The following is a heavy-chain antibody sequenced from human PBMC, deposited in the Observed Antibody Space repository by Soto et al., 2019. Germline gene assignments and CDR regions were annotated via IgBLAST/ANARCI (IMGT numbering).Heavy chain of an antibody. CDR1: RFSVNTYV. D-gene: IGHD2-8*01. V-gene: IGHV3-30*18. CDR3: AKGLALMADH. J-gene: IGHJ4*02. CDR2: ILYDGSKE. Sequence: PXGSLRLSFTDSRFSVNTYVMCWVRQAPGKGLEWVARILYDGSKEYYADPVKGRFTISRDNSKNTLYLQMDRLRVEDTAVYFCAKGLALMADHWGQGTPVTVSS.